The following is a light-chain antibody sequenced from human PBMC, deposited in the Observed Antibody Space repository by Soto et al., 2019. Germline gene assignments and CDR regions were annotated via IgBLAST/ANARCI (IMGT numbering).Light chain of an antibody. CDR3: QHYHTSSIT. CDR1: QTISSW. J-gene: IGKJ5*01. V-gene: IGKV1-5*01. CDR2: DAS. Sequence: DIQMTQSPSTLSASVGDRVTITCRASQTISSWLAWYQQKPGKAPTLLIYDASTLERGVPSRFSGTGSGTEFTLSIDSLQPDDFATYYCQHYHTSSITFGQGTRLEIK.